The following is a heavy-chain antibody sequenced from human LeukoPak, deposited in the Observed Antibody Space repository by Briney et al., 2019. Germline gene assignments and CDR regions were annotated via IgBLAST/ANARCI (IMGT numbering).Heavy chain of an antibody. D-gene: IGHD3-16*01. CDR3: LGDTFDY. CDR2: ISGSGGST. V-gene: IGHV3-23*01. J-gene: IGHJ4*02. CDR1: GFTFSTYG. Sequence: GGSLRLSCAASGFTFSTYGMTWVRQAPGKGLEWVSAISGSGGSTYYADSVKGRFTISRDISKNTLYLQMNSLRGEDTAVYYCLGDTFDYWGQGTPVTVSS.